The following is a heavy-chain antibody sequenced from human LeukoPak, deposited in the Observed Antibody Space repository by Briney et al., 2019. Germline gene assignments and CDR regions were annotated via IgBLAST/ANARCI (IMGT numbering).Heavy chain of an antibody. Sequence: GGSLRLSCAASGFTFSSYGMHWVRQAPGKGLEWVAVIWYDGSNKYYADSVKGRFTISRDNSKNTLYLQMNSLRAEDTAVYYCAKKLVVAAAEDYWGQGTLVTVSS. CDR2: IWYDGSNK. CDR3: AKKLVVAAAEDY. CDR1: GFTFSSYG. D-gene: IGHD6-13*01. J-gene: IGHJ4*02. V-gene: IGHV3-33*06.